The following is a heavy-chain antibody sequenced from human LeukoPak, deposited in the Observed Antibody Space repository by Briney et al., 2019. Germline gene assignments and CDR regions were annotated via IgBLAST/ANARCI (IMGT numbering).Heavy chain of an antibody. CDR2: IYHSGST. CDR1: GFTFSDYY. V-gene: IGHV4-30-2*01. CDR3: ARAEAYGGKRIDP. J-gene: IGHJ5*02. D-gene: IGHD4-23*01. Sequence: LRLSCAASGFTFSDYYMSWIRQAPGKGLEWIGYIYHSGSTYYNPSLKSRVTISVDRSKNQFSLKLSSVTAADTAVYYCARAEAYGGKRIDPWGQGTLVTVSS.